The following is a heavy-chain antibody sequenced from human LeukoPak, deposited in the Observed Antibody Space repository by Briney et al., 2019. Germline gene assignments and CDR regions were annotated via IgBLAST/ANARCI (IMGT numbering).Heavy chain of an antibody. V-gene: IGHV3-74*01. Sequence: GASLRLSCGASGFPFSSYWMHWVRQAPGKGVVWVSRINNDGSSRSYADSVQGRFTISRDNAKNTLHLQMNSLRADDTALYYCARVARGDYYYYYMDVWGKGTTVTVSS. CDR2: INNDGSSR. CDR1: GFPFSSYW. CDR3: ARVARGDYYYYYMDV. D-gene: IGHD3-10*01. J-gene: IGHJ6*03.